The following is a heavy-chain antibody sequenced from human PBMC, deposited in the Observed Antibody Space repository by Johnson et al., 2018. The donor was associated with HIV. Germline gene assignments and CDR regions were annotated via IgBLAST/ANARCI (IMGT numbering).Heavy chain of an antibody. V-gene: IGHV3-30-3*01. Sequence: VQLVESGGGVVQPGRSLRLSCAASGFTLSSYAMHWVRQAPGKGPVWVVVRSYDGSNKYYADDVKGRFTISRDNSKNTLYLQMNSLSAEDTAVYDCARGSMVRRVIHAFDIWGQGTMVTVSS. CDR2: RSYDGSNK. J-gene: IGHJ3*02. CDR3: ARGSMVRRVIHAFDI. CDR1: GFTLSSYA. D-gene: IGHD3-10*01.